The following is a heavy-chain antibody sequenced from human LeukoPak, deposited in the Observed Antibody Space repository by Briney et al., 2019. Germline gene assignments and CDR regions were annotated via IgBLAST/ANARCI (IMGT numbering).Heavy chain of an antibody. V-gene: IGHV4-4*02. D-gene: IGHD6-19*01. J-gene: IGHJ4*02. CDR3: ARGSSVAGTLGY. CDR2: IYHSGST. CDR1: GGSFSSSNW. Sequence: SETLSLTCTVSGGSFSSSNWWSWVRQSPGKGLEWIGKIYHSGSTNYNPSLKSRVTISVDKSKNQFSLKLSSVTAADTAVYYCARGSSVAGTLGYWGQGTLVTVSS.